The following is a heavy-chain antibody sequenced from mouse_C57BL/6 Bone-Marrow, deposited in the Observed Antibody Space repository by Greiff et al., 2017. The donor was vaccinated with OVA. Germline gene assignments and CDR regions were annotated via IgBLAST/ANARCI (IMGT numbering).Heavy chain of an antibody. J-gene: IGHJ3*01. Sequence: VQLQQSGAELVMPGASVKLSCKASGYTFTSYWMHWVKQRPGQGLEWIGEIDPSDSYTNYNQKFKGKSTLTVDKSSSTAYMQLSSLTSEDSAVYYCARHDYDPFAYWGQGTLVTVSA. V-gene: IGHV1-69*01. CDR1: GYTFTSYW. D-gene: IGHD2-4*01. CDR2: IDPSDSYT. CDR3: ARHDYDPFAY.